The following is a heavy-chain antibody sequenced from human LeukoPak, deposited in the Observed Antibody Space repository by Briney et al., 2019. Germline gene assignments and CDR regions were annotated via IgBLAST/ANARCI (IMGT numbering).Heavy chain of an antibody. J-gene: IGHJ5*02. D-gene: IGHD3-10*01. CDR2: INQDGSEK. V-gene: IGHV3-7*01. Sequence: GGSLRLSRGASGFTFSSDWMSWVRQAPGKGLEWVANINQDGSEKYYVDSVKGRFTISRDNGKNSLYLQMNSLRAEDAAVYYCARDDYYGSGANWFDPWGQGTLVTVSS. CDR1: GFTFSSDW. CDR3: ARDDYYGSGANWFDP.